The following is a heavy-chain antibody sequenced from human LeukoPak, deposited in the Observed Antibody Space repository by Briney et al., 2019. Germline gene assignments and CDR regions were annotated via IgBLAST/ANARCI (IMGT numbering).Heavy chain of an antibody. CDR1: GFTFSSYG. J-gene: IGHJ3*02. V-gene: IGHV3-30*02. D-gene: IGHD3-10*01. Sequence: GGSLRLSCAASGFTFSSYGMHWVRQAPGKGLEWVAFIRYDGSNKYYADSVKDRFTISRDNSKNTLYLQMNSLRAEDTAVYYCAKDYYGSGSYYSAFDIWGQGTMVTVSS. CDR3: AKDYYGSGSYYSAFDI. CDR2: IRYDGSNK.